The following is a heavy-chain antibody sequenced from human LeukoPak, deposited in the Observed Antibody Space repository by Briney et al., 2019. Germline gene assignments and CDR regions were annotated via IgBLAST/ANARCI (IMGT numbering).Heavy chain of an antibody. V-gene: IGHV1-69*17. Sequence: GASVKVSCKASGGTFSSYAISWVRQAPGQGLEWXXXIIPIFGIANYAQKFQGRVTITADKSTSTAYMELSSLRSDDTAVYYCARVEDSRITIFGVVISGMDVWGQGTTATVSS. D-gene: IGHD3-3*01. CDR1: GGTFSSYA. CDR3: ARVEDSRITIFGVVISGMDV. J-gene: IGHJ6*02. CDR2: IIPIFGIA.